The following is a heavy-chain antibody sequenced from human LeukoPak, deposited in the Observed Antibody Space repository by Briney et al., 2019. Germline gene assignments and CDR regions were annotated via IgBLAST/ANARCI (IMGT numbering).Heavy chain of an antibody. J-gene: IGHJ4*02. D-gene: IGHD1-26*01. CDR2: IYYTGST. V-gene: IGHV4-39*01. CDR1: GASISGSGYY. CDR3: VKSGGYGLIDY. Sequence: ASETLSLTCAVSGASISGSGYYLGWIRQPPGKGLEWIGNIYYTGSTYYNASLQSRVTISIDTSKNQFSLRLNSVTAADTAMYYCVKSGGYGLIDYWGQGTLVTVSS.